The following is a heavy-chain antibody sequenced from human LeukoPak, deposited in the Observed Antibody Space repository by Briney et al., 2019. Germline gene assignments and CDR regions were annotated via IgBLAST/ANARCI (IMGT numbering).Heavy chain of an antibody. V-gene: IGHV3-23*01. CDR3: AKDTITIFGVSLGGYYGMDV. CDR1: GFTFSSYA. CDR2: ISGSGGST. Sequence: GGSLRLSCAASGFTFSSYAMSWVRLAPGKGLEWVSAISGSGGSTYYADSVKGRFTISRDNSKNTLYLQMNSLRAEDTAVYYCAKDTITIFGVSLGGYYGMDVWGQGTTVTVSS. J-gene: IGHJ6*02. D-gene: IGHD3-3*01.